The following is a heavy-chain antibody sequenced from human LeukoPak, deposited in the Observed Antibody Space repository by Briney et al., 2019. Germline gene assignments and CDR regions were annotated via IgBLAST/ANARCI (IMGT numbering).Heavy chain of an antibody. D-gene: IGHD1-1*01. CDR3: ARGSPRYGRERKWFDP. CDR2: INHSGST. J-gene: IGHJ5*02. CDR1: GGSFSGYS. Sequence: PSETLSLTCAVYGGSFSGYSWTWIRQPPAKGLDLIGEINHSGSTNYNASLKSRVTISVDTSKNHFSLKLSSVTAADTAVYYCARGSPRYGRERKWFDPWGQGTQVTVSS. V-gene: IGHV4-34*01.